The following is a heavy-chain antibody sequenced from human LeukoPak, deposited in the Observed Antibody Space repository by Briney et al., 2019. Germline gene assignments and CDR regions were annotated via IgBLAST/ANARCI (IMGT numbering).Heavy chain of an antibody. D-gene: IGHD2-15*01. CDR1: GGSFSGYY. CDR2: INHSGST. Sequence: SETLSLTCAVYGGSFSGYYWSWIRQPPGKGLEWIGEINHSGSTNYNPSLKSRVTISVDTSKNQFSLKLSSVTAADTAVYYCARDGCSGGSCYSNWFDPWGQGTLVTVSS. J-gene: IGHJ5*02. CDR3: ARDGCSGGSCYSNWFDP. V-gene: IGHV4-34*01.